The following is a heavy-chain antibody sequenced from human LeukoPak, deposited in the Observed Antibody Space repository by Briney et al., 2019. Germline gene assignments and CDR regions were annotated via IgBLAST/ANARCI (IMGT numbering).Heavy chain of an antibody. CDR2: ISYDGSNK. CDR3: AKDGPDGFWSGYGYYYYYYMDV. CDR1: GFTFSSYG. J-gene: IGHJ6*03. V-gene: IGHV3-30*18. Sequence: GGSLRLSCAASGFTFSSYGMHWVRQAPGKGLEWVAVISYDGSNKYYADSVKGRFTISRDNSKNTLYLQMNSLRAEDTAVYYCAKDGPDGFWSGYGYYYYYYMDVWGKGTTVTVSS. D-gene: IGHD3-3*01.